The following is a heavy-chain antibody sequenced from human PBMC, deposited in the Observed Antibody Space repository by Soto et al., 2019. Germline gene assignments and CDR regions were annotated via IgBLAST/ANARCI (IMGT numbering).Heavy chain of an antibody. CDR3: TKAFASGSGPYRGWFDP. CDR2: ISGSGNNT. J-gene: IGHJ5*02. V-gene: IGHV3-23*01. D-gene: IGHD3-10*01. CDR1: GFMFSSYA. Sequence: EVQVLESGGGLVQPGGSLRLSCAASGFMFSSYAMTWVRQAPGMGLAWVPTISGSGNNTYYADSVKGRFTISSDNSQNRLYRQMNGLGSEDTAVYYWTKAFASGSGPYRGWFDPWVQGTLVIVSS.